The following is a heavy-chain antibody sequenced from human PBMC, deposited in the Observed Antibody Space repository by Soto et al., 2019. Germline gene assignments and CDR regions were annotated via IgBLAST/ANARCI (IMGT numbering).Heavy chain of an antibody. Sequence: TLSLTCTVSGGSISSYYWSWIRQPPGKGLEWIGYIYYSGSTNYNPSLKSRVTISVDTSKNQFSLKLSSVTAADTAVYYCARGTTMVRGVIPVYYYGMDVWGQGTTVTASS. CDR1: GGSISSYY. D-gene: IGHD3-10*01. CDR3: ARGTTMVRGVIPVYYYGMDV. J-gene: IGHJ6*02. V-gene: IGHV4-59*01. CDR2: IYYSGST.